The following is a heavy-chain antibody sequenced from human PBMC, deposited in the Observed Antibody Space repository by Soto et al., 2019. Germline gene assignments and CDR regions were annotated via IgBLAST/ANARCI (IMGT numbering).Heavy chain of an antibody. CDR1: GYTFSRYR. J-gene: IGHJ6*02. Sequence: ASVKVSCKASGYTFSRYRISWVLQAPGQGLEWMGWISTYNDNSNYAQKFQGRVTMTTDTSTNTAYMELRSLRPDDTAVYYCARDHDRGLQVSYGMDVWGQGTTVTVSS. CDR2: ISTYNDNS. CDR3: ARDHDRGLQVSYGMDV. V-gene: IGHV1-18*04. D-gene: IGHD4-4*01.